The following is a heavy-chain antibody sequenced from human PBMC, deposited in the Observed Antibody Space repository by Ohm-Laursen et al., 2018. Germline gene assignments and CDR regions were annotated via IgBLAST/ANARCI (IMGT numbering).Heavy chain of an antibody. Sequence: GSLRLSCSASGFTFSDHYMSWIRQAPGKGLEWISYISSSGTTIYYADSVKGRFTISRDNAKNSLSLQMNSLRAEDTALYYCAREVASVEDYWGQGTLVTVSS. V-gene: IGHV3-11*01. CDR3: AREVASVEDY. CDR2: ISSSGTTI. J-gene: IGHJ4*02. CDR1: GFTFSDHY.